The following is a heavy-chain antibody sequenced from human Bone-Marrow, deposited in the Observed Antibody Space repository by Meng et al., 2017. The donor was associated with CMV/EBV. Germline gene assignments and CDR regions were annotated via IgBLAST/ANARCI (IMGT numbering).Heavy chain of an antibody. CDR1: GYTFAGHY. D-gene: IGHD3-10*01. CDR2: INPNSGGT. V-gene: IGHV1-2*02. J-gene: IGHJ4*02. CDR3: ARAIVREIILSGWDS. Sequence: ASVKVSCKASGYTFAGHYLHWVRQAPGQGLEWMGWINPNSGGTNSAQKFQGRVTMTRDTSISTAYMELSRLRSDDTAVYYCARAIVREIILSGWDSWGQGTLVTVSS.